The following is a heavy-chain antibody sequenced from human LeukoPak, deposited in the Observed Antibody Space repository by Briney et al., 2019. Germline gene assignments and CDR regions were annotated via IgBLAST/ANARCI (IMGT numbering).Heavy chain of an antibody. J-gene: IGHJ4*02. CDR2: INHDGQRI. Sequence: PGGSLRLSCAASGFIFGDYVMSWVRQAPGKGLEWISHINHDGQRIYYAGSVRGRFTISRDNGKNSLYLQMNSLRDEDAALYYCARDYDWAFDFWGQGTPVTVSS. V-gene: IGHV3-48*02. CDR1: GFIFGDYV. D-gene: IGHD3-9*01. CDR3: ARDYDWAFDF.